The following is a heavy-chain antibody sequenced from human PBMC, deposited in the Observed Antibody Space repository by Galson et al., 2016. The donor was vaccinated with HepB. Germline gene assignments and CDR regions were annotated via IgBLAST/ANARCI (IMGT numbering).Heavy chain of an antibody. J-gene: IGHJ4*02. Sequence: SLRLSCAASGFVFSDYTMNWVRQTPGKGLEWVSGIRGGSGTTYYSDSVKGRFSISRDDSKNTLYLQMRSLRVEDTDIYYCARGGREIDKDFDYWGQGTRVTVSS. CDR2: IRGGSGTT. CDR1: GFVFSDYT. CDR3: ARGGREIDKDFDY. V-gene: IGHV3-23*01. D-gene: IGHD3-16*01.